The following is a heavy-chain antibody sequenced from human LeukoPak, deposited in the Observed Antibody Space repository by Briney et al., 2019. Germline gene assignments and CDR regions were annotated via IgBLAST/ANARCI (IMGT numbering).Heavy chain of an antibody. CDR1: GFTFSCYG. V-gene: IGHV3-23*01. CDR2: ISGSGGST. J-gene: IGHJ4*02. Sequence: GGTLRLSCAASGFTFSCYGMSWVRQAPGKGLEWVSAISGSGGSTYYADSVKGRFTISRDNSKNTLYLQMNSLRAEDTAVYYCAKRHTYYDILTGYYPGAFDYWGQGTLVTVSS. CDR3: AKRHTYYDILTGYYPGAFDY. D-gene: IGHD3-9*01.